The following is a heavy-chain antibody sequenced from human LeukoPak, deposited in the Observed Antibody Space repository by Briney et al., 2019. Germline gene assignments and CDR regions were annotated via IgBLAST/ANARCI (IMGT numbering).Heavy chain of an antibody. J-gene: IGHJ4*02. V-gene: IGHV1-18*01. CDR3: ARIRSNSWPPFPGH. D-gene: IGHD2/OR15-2a*01. Sequence: ASVTVSCKTSGYTFSTYSITWVRQAPGHGLEWMGWISTYNGDTKYAQRLQGRLTLTTDTSTGTAYMDLRSLRSDDTAVIYCARIRSNSWPPFPGHWGQGTLLIVSS. CDR1: GYTFSTYS. CDR2: ISTYNGDT.